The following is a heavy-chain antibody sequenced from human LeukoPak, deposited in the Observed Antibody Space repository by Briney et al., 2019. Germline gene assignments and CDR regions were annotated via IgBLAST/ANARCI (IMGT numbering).Heavy chain of an antibody. V-gene: IGHV4-39*01. CDR2: IYYSGST. D-gene: IGHD6-13*01. J-gene: IGHJ4*02. CDR3: ARPRLSYSSSWAFDY. Sequence: SETLSLACTVSGDSISSSSYYWGWIRQPPGKGLEWIGSIYYSGSTYYNPSLKSRVTISVDTSNNQFSLKLSSVTAADTAVYYCARPRLSYSSSWAFDYWGQGTLVTVSS. CDR1: GDSISSSSYY.